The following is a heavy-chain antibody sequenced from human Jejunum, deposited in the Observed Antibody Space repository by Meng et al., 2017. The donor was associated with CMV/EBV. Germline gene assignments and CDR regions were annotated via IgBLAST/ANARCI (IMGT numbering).Heavy chain of an antibody. J-gene: IGHJ4*02. CDR3: ARDRFFGDDGSGAYFHDY. D-gene: IGHD3-10*01. CDR1: FSSYE. CDR2: ISSGGTPV. Sequence: FSSYEMNWVRQAPGKGLEWVSYISSGGTPVYYADSVKGRFTISRDNAKNSLYLQMNSLRAEDTAIYYCARDRFFGDDGSGAYFHDYWGQGTLVTVSS. V-gene: IGHV3-48*03.